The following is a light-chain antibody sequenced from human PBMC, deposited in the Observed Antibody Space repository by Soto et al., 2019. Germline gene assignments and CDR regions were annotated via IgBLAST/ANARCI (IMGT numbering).Light chain of an antibody. CDR2: DGS. Sequence: EIVLTQSPDTLSLSPGDRATLSCTASQSINNYLAWYQQTPGQAPRLLIYDGSNRATGIPARFSGSGSGTDFTLTISSLEPEDFAVYYCQQRSDWPPITFGQGTRLVN. CDR1: QSINNY. V-gene: IGKV3-11*01. J-gene: IGKJ5*01. CDR3: QQRSDWPPIT.